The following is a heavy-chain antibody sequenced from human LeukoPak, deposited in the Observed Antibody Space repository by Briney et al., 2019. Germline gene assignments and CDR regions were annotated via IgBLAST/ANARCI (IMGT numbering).Heavy chain of an antibody. CDR3: ARDFNSSGWYGSYYYYMDV. CDR1: GGSISSYY. J-gene: IGHJ6*03. D-gene: IGHD6-19*01. V-gene: IGHV4-59*01. CDR2: IYYSGST. Sequence: PSETLSLTCTVSGGSISSYYWSWIRQPPGKGLEWIGYIYYSGSTHYNPSLKSRVTISVDTSKNQFSLKLSSVTAADTAVYYCARDFNSSGWYGSYYYYMDVWGKGTTVTVSS.